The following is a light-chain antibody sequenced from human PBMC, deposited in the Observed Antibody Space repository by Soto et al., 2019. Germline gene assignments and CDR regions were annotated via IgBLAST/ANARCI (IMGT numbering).Light chain of an antibody. Sequence: QAVVTQPPSASGTPGQRVTISCSGSSSNIGSNTVNWYQQLPATAPKLLIYSNNQRPSGVPDRFSASKSGTSASLAISGLQSEEEADYYCAAWDDSLNGSVVFGGGTKLTVL. V-gene: IGLV1-44*01. J-gene: IGLJ2*01. CDR1: SSNIGSNT. CDR2: SNN. CDR3: AAWDDSLNGSVV.